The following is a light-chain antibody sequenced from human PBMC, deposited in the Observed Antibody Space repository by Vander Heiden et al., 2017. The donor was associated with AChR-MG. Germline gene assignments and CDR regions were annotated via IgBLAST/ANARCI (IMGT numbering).Light chain of an antibody. CDR3: LQQDEFPWT. V-gene: IGKV5-2*01. CDR1: QDIDDD. Sequence: ETTLTQSPAFLSATPGDKVNISCKASQDIDDDLSWYQQKPGAAPTLLIQEASTLAPGIPPRFSGSGFGTDFTLTIDDVKSADVAFYFCLQQDEFPWTFGQGTKV. J-gene: IGKJ1*01. CDR2: EAS.